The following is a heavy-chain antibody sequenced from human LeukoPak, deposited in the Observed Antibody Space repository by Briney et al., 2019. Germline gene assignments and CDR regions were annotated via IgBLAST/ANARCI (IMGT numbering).Heavy chain of an antibody. V-gene: IGHV1-69*13. Sequence: SVKVSCKASGGTFSSYAISWVRQAPGQGLEWMGGIITIFGTANYAQKFQGRVTITADESTSTAYMELSSLRSEDTAVYYCARTQYSYGYYYYGMDVWGQGTTVTVSS. CDR1: GGTFSSYA. CDR3: ARTQYSYGYYYYGMDV. D-gene: IGHD5-18*01. CDR2: IITIFGTA. J-gene: IGHJ6*02.